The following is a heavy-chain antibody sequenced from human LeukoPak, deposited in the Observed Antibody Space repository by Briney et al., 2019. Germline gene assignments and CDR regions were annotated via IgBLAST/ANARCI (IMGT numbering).Heavy chain of an antibody. V-gene: IGHV3-33*01. CDR3: ARDGIQSIDY. CDR2: IWGDGSNQ. Sequence: GGSLRLSCATSGFTFRTYGMHWVRQAPGKGLEWVAFIWGDGSNQYYADSVRGRFTISRDNSKNSLYLEMNSLRVEDTAVYYCARDGIQSIDYWGQGTLVTVSS. J-gene: IGHJ4*02. D-gene: IGHD3-3*02. CDR1: GFTFRTYG.